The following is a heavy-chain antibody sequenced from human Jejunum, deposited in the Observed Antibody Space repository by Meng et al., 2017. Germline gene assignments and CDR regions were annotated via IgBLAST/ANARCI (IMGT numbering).Heavy chain of an antibody. J-gene: IGHJ3*02. D-gene: IGHD3-16*01. CDR2: IGSSGTTT. V-gene: IGHV3-48*03. CDR3: AREGGNDGFDI. CDR1: GFSFSSYE. Sequence: GESLKISCAASGFSFSSYEMNWVRQAPGKGLEWVSYIGSSGTTTYYADSVKGRFTISRDNAKNSLYLQMNSLRAEDTAVYYCAREGGNDGFDIWGQGTMVTVSS.